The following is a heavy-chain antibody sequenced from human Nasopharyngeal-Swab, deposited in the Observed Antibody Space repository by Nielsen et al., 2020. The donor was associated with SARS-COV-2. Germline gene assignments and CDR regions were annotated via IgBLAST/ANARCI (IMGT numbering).Heavy chain of an antibody. J-gene: IGHJ4*02. D-gene: IGHD4-17*01. CDR3: AREAGTTVTTYGGVPDY. Sequence: WIRQPPGKGLEWVSYISSSSSTIYYADSVKGRFTISRDNAKNSLYLQMNSLRAEDTAVYYCAREAGTTVTTYGGVPDYWGQGTLVTVSS. CDR2: ISSSSSTI. V-gene: IGHV3-48*04.